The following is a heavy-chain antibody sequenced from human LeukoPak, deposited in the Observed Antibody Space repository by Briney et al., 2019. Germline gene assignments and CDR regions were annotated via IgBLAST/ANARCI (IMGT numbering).Heavy chain of an antibody. CDR1: GFTFSSYA. CDR3: AKAYGSGWAPFDY. J-gene: IGHJ4*02. D-gene: IGHD6-19*01. V-gene: IGHV3-23*01. Sequence: GGSLRLSCAASGFTFSSYAMSWVRQAPGKGLEWVSTISGSGGSTDYADSVKGRFTFSRDNSKNTLYLQMNSLRAEDTAVYYCAKAYGSGWAPFDYWGQGTLVTVSS. CDR2: ISGSGGST.